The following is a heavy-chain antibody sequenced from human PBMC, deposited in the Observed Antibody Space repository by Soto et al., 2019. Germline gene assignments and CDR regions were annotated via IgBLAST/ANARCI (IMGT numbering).Heavy chain of an antibody. D-gene: IGHD4-17*01. CDR2: IYHSGST. CDR3: AREALDYGDFDAFDI. Sequence: TLXRTCSVSVGSISSVCYSCSWIGQPPGKGLEWIGYIYHSGSTYYNPSLKSRVTISVDRSKNQFSLKLSSVTAADTAVYYCAREALDYGDFDAFDIWGQGTMVTVSS. J-gene: IGHJ3*02. V-gene: IGHV4-30-2*01. CDR1: VGSISSVCYS.